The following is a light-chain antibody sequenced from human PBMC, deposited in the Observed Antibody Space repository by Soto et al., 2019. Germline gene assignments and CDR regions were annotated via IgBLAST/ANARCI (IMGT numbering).Light chain of an antibody. CDR2: DTD. V-gene: IGLV1-51*01. Sequence: QSVLTQPPSVSAAPGQKVTISCCGSNSNIGSNFLSWYQQFPGTAPKLLIYDTDKRPSGIPDRFSGSKSGTSATLGITGLQTGDEADYYCGTWDNSLSAHVFGGGTKLTVL. CDR3: GTWDNSLSAHV. J-gene: IGLJ6*01. CDR1: NSNIGSNF.